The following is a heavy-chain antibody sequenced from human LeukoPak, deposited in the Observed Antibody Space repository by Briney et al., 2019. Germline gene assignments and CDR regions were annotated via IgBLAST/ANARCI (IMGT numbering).Heavy chain of an antibody. V-gene: IGHV4-59*10. CDR1: GGSFSGYY. CDR2: IYTSGST. D-gene: IGHD2-15*01. CDR3: ARGGNCSGGTCYSDRGWFDP. J-gene: IGHJ5*02. Sequence: SETLSLTCAVYGGSFSGYYWSWIRQPAGKGLEWIGRIYTSGSTNYNPSLKSRVTMSVDTSKNQFSLKLSSVTAADTAVYYCARGGNCSGGTCYSDRGWFDPWGQGTLVTVSS.